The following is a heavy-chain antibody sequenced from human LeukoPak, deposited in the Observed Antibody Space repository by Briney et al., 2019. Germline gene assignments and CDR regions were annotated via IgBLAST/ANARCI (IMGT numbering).Heavy chain of an antibody. CDR3: ADSTYSSSWYSR. CDR2: INHSGST. D-gene: IGHD6-13*01. J-gene: IGHJ4*02. Sequence: PSETLSLTCAVYGGSFSGYYWSWIRQPPGKGLEWIGEINHSGSTNYNPSLKSRVTISVDTSKNQFSLKLSSVTAADTAVYYCADSTYSSSWYSRWGQGTLVIVSS. V-gene: IGHV4-34*01. CDR1: GGSFSGYY.